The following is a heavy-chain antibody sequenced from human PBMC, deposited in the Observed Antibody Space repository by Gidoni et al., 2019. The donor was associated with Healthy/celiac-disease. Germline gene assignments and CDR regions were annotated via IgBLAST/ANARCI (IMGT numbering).Heavy chain of an antibody. D-gene: IGHD3-3*01. CDR1: GGSISSSSYY. V-gene: IGHV4-39*07. CDR3: ARDGLRFLEWLPPYYYYYGMDV. J-gene: IGHJ6*02. Sequence: QLQLQESGPGLVKPSETLSLTCTVSGGSISSSSYYWGWIRQPPGKGLEWIGSIYYSGSTYYNPSRKSRVTISVDTSKNQFSLKLSSVTAADTAVYYCARDGLRFLEWLPPYYYYYGMDVWGQGTTVTVSS. CDR2: IYYSGST.